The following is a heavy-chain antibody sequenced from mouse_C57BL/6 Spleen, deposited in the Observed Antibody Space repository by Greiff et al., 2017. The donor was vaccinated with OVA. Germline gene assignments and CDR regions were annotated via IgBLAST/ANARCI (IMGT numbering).Heavy chain of an antibody. V-gene: IGHV1-55*01. CDR3: ARKGGGSSRYYAVDY. D-gene: IGHD1-1*01. Sequence: VQLQQPGAELVKPGASVKMSCKASGYTFTSYWITWVKQRPGQGLEWIGDIYPGSGSTNYNEKFKSKATLTVDTSSSTAYMQLSSLTSEDSAVYYCARKGGGSSRYYAVDYWGQGTSVTVSS. J-gene: IGHJ4*01. CDR2: IYPGSGST. CDR1: GYTFTSYW.